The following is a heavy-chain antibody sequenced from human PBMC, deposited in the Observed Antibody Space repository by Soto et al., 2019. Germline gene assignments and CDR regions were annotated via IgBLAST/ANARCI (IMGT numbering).Heavy chain of an antibody. CDR1: GGTFSSYA. D-gene: IGHD1-1*01. V-gene: IGHV1-69*13. J-gene: IGHJ6*04. Sequence: ASVKVSCKASGGTFSSYAISWVRQAPGQGLEWMGGIIPIFGTANYAQKFQGRVTITADESTSTAYMELSSLRSEDTAVYYCAGNPNFDYYDGIDVWGKGPMVTVSS. CDR2: IIPIFGTA. CDR3: AGNPNFDYYDGIDV.